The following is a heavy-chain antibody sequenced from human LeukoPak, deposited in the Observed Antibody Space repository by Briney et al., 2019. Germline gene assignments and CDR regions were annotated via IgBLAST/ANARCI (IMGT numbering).Heavy chain of an antibody. CDR2: INPNSGGT. D-gene: IGHD3-16*01. CDR3: ARDSSLGELLITLDF. CDR1: GYTFTGYY. V-gene: IGHV1-2*02. Sequence: ASVKVSCKASGYTFTGYYMHWVRQAPGQGLEWMGWINPNSGGTNYAQKFQGRVTMTRNTSTSTAYMELSRLRSDDTAVYYCARDSSLGELLITLDFWGQGTLVTVSS. J-gene: IGHJ4*02.